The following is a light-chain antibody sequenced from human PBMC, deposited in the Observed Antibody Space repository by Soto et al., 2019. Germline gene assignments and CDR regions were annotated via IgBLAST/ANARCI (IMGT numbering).Light chain of an antibody. J-gene: IGLJ1*01. CDR2: GNI. CDR3: QSYDTGLSGHV. V-gene: IGLV1-40*01. Sequence: QSLRSQPRSVCGALGQMVAIACTGGSSNIGADYDVHWYQLLPGTVPKLLIYGNINRPSGVPDRFSGSKSGASASLVITGLRAEDEADYHCQSYDTGLSGHVFGAGTKGTAL. CDR1: SSNIGADYD.